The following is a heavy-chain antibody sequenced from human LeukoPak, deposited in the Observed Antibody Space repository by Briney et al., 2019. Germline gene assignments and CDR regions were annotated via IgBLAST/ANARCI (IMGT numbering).Heavy chain of an antibody. CDR2: IYYSGST. V-gene: IGHV4-59*08. J-gene: IGHJ4*02. D-gene: IGHD2-15*01. CDR1: GGSISSYY. CDR3: ARRGPLVLLDY. Sequence: SDTLSLTCTVSGGSISSYYWSWIRQPPGKGLEWIGYIYYSGSTNYNPSLKSRVTISVDTSKNQFSLKLSSVTAADTAVYYCARRGPLVLLDYWGQGTLVTVSS.